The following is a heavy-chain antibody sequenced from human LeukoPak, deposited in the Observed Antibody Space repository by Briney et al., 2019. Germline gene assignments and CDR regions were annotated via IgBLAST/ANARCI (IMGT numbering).Heavy chain of an antibody. Sequence: PVGSLRLSCVGALGSHWMGWVRQAPGKGLEWVANIKEDGSQKYYMDSVKGRFTNSRDNAKSSLFLQMNKLSLGATAVYYCTRDHRWGQGSLVTVSS. CDR1: LGSHW. CDR2: IKEDGSQK. CDR3: TRDHR. J-gene: IGHJ4*02. V-gene: IGHV3-7*01.